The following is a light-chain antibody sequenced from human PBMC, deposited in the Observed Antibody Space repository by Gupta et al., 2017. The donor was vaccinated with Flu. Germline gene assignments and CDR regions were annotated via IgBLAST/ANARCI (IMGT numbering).Light chain of an antibody. CDR1: SSDVGGYNY. CDR2: EVT. Sequence: QSALTQPASVSGSPGQSITISCTGTSSDVGGYNYVSWYQQHPGKAPKVMIYEVTNRPSGVSNRFSGSKSGNTASLTISGLQAEDEADYYCSSYTNIGTRVGFGGGTQLTVL. CDR3: SSYTNIGTRVG. J-gene: IGLJ2*01. V-gene: IGLV2-14*01.